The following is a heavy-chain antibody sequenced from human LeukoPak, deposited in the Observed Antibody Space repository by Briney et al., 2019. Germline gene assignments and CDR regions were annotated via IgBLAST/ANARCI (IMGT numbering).Heavy chain of an antibody. CDR3: ARAALPAGYYYYYYYMVV. V-gene: IGHV4-34*01. J-gene: IGHJ6*03. CDR2: INHSGST. D-gene: IGHD2-2*01. CDR1: GGSFSGYY. Sequence: SETLSLTCAVYGGSFSGYYWSWIRQPPGKGLEWIGEINHSGSTNYNPSLKSRVTISVDTSKNQFSLKLSSVTAADTAVYYCARAALPAGYYYYYYYMVVWGKGTTVTVSS.